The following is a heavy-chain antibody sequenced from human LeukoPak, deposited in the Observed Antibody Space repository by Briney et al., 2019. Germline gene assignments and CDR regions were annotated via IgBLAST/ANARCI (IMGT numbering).Heavy chain of an antibody. J-gene: IGHJ4*02. CDR3: ARSSMIVGPFDY. V-gene: IGHV4-61*10. D-gene: IGHD3-22*01. CDR1: GGSISSGSYY. Sequence: SETLSLTCTVSGGSISSGSYYWSWIRQPAGKGLEWIGEINHSGSTNYNPSLKSRVTISVDTSKNQFSLKLSSVTAADTAVYYCARSSMIVGPFDYWGQGTLVTVSS. CDR2: INHSGST.